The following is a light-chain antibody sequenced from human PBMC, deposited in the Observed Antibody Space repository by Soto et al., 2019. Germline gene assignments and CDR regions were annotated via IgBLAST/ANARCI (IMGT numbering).Light chain of an antibody. V-gene: IGKV3-20*01. Sequence: EIVLTQSPGTLSLSPGDRATLSCRASQSVSSNCLAWYQQKPGQAPRLLIYGASMRATGIPDRFSASGSGTDFTLTIRRLEPEDFAMYFCHHYGSSPRTFGQGTKVEIK. CDR1: QSVSSNC. CDR2: GAS. J-gene: IGKJ1*01. CDR3: HHYGSSPRT.